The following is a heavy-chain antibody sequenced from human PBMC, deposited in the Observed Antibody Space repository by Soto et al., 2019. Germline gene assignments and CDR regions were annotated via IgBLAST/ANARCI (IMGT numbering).Heavy chain of an antibody. CDR2: IDKVGTDS. D-gene: IGHD3-10*01. CDR3: ARGWFGPDV. CDR1: EFTFSRRS. Sequence: WGSLTLSWAAPEFTFSRRSVHWVRQAPGKGLVWVSGIDKVGTDSTYADSVKGRFTSSRDNAKNTVYLQMNSLRVEDTAVYYCARGWFGPDVWGKGTTVTVSS. V-gene: IGHV3-74*01. J-gene: IGHJ6*04.